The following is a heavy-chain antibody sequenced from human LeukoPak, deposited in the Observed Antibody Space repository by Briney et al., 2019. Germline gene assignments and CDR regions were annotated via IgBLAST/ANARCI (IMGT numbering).Heavy chain of an antibody. CDR3: AKVVGYTVTNPFDY. Sequence: PGGSLRLSCAASGFTFSSYGMHWVRQAPGKGLEWVAFIGYDGSNKYYAGSVKGRFTISRDNSKNTLYLQMNSLRAEDTAVYYCAKVVGYTVTNPFDYWGQGTLVTVSS. J-gene: IGHJ4*02. CDR1: GFTFSSYG. V-gene: IGHV3-30*02. D-gene: IGHD4-17*01. CDR2: IGYDGSNK.